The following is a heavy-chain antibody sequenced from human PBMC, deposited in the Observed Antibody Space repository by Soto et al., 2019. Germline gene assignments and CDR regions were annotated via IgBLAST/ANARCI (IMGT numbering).Heavy chain of an antibody. J-gene: IGHJ6*02. CDR3: VRGRSDSLMEV. CDR2: ISRSRATI. V-gene: IGHV3-48*02. CDR1: GFTLNSFS. Sequence: PGGSLRRSXAGSGFTLNSFSMNWVRQAPGKGLEWVSYISRSRATIYYADSVQGRFTISRDDAKNSLYLQMNSLRDDDRAVYYCVRGRSDSLMEVWGHGTTVTVSS. D-gene: IGHD2-15*01.